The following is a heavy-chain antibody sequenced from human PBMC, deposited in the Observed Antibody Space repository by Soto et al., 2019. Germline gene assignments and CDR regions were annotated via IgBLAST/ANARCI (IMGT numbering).Heavy chain of an antibody. D-gene: IGHD6-19*01. Sequence: QITLKESGPTLVRPTQTLTLTCTFSGFSLSTSGLGVGWIRQPPGKALEWLALIYWNDDKRYSPSLKARLTITKDTSKSQVVLTMTNMDPVDTATYYCAHRPSGWYRFDYWGQGTLVTVSS. CDR1: GFSLSTSGLG. CDR3: AHRPSGWYRFDY. J-gene: IGHJ4*02. CDR2: IYWNDDK. V-gene: IGHV2-5*01.